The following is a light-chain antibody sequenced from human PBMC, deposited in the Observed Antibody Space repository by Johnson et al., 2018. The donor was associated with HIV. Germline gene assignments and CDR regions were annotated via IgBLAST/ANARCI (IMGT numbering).Light chain of an antibody. Sequence: TQPPSVSAAPGQKVTISCSGSSSNIGNNYVSWYQQLPGTAPKLLIYENYKRPSGIPDRFSGSKSGTSATLGITGLQTGDEADYYCGTWDSSLSAYVFGTGTKVTFL. J-gene: IGLJ1*01. V-gene: IGLV1-51*02. CDR3: GTWDSSLSAYV. CDR2: ENY. CDR1: SSNIGNNY.